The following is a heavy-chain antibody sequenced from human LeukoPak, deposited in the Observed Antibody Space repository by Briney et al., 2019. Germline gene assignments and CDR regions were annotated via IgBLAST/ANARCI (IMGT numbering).Heavy chain of an antibody. V-gene: IGHV3-23*01. CDR2: ITGSADIT. Sequence: GRSLRLSCAASGFTFSNYAMTWVRQAPGKGLEWVSVITGSADITNYANSVKGRFTISRDNSKNTLYLQMNSLRAEGTAVYYCAKTQGYFDYWGQGSLVTVSS. J-gene: IGHJ4*02. CDR3: AKTQGYFDY. CDR1: GFTFSNYA.